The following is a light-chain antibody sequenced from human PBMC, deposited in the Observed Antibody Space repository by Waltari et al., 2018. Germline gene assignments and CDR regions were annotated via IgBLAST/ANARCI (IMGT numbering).Light chain of an antibody. CDR1: QSIASN. V-gene: IGKV3-15*01. CDR2: EGS. CDR3: QQYNRWPPIT. Sequence: EVVMTQSPATLSLFPGERATLSCRASQSIASNLAWYQQKPAQAPRLLIYEGSTRATGISARFRGSGSGAEFTLTISSLQSEDSAVYYCQQYNRWPPITFGQGTRLEIK. J-gene: IGKJ5*01.